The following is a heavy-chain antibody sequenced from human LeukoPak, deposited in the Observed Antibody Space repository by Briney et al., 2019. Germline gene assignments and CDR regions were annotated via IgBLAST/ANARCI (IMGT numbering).Heavy chain of an antibody. CDR1: GFTFSSYA. J-gene: IGHJ4*02. CDR2: ISGSGGST. D-gene: IGHD2-2*01. Sequence: GGSLRLSCAASGFTFSSYAMSWVRQAPGKGLEWVSAISGSGGSTYYADSVKGRFTISRDNSKNTLYLQTNSLRAEDTAVYYCAKDLKYQLLVFDYWGQGTLVTVSS. V-gene: IGHV3-23*01. CDR3: AKDLKYQLLVFDY.